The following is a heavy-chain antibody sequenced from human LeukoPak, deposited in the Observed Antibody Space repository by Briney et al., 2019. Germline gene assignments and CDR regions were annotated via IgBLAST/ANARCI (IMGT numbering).Heavy chain of an antibody. J-gene: IGHJ4*02. CDR1: GYTFTGYY. V-gene: IGHV1-2*02. Sequence: ASVKVSCKASGYTFTGYYMHWVRQAPGQGREWMGWINPNSGGTNYAQKFQGRVTMTRDTSISTAYMELSRLRSDDTAVYYCARVLGGSCHFDYWGQGTLVTVSS. D-gene: IGHD1-26*01. CDR2: INPNSGGT. CDR3: ARVLGGSCHFDY.